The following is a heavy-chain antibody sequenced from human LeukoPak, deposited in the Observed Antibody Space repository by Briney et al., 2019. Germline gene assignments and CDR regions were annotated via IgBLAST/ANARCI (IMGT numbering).Heavy chain of an antibody. D-gene: IGHD3-22*01. J-gene: IGHJ4*02. CDR1: GFTFSSYA. V-gene: IGHV3-30-3*01. CDR3: ARDGFPNSSGRRIVY. CDR2: ISYDGSNK. Sequence: PGGSLRLSCAASGFTFSSYAMHWVRQAPGKGLEWVAVISYDGSNKYYADSVKGRFTISRDNSKNTLYLQMNSLRAEDTAVYYCARDGFPNSSGRRIVYWGQGTLVTVSS.